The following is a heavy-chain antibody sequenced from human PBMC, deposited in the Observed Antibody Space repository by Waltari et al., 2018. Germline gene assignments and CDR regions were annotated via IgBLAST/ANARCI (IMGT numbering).Heavy chain of an antibody. CDR1: GYPLTRYD. V-gene: IGHV1-8*01. Sequence: QVQLVQSGAEVKKPGASVKVSCQASGYPLTRYDLNWVRQATGPRLEWMGWMNPNSGNTGYAQKFQGRVTMTRNTSISTAYMELSSLRSEDTAVYYCARAGSCTNGVCYLRWHYGMDVWGQGTTVTVSS. D-gene: IGHD2-8*01. CDR3: ARAGSCTNGVCYLRWHYGMDV. CDR2: MNPNSGNT. J-gene: IGHJ6*02.